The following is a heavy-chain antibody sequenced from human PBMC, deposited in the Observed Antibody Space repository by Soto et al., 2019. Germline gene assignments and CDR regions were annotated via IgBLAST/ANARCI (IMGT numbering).Heavy chain of an antibody. CDR3: ARSMFP. CDR1: GGSISTGGYY. D-gene: IGHD3-10*02. J-gene: IGHJ5*02. V-gene: IGHV4-31*03. Sequence: QVQLQESGPGLVKPSQTLSLTCTVSGGSISTGGYYWNWTRQHPGKGLEWIGYFYYSGSTYYNPSFKSRFTISVNTSKNQFSLEHSSVTAADTVMYYCARSMFPWGQGTLVTVSS. CDR2: FYYSGST.